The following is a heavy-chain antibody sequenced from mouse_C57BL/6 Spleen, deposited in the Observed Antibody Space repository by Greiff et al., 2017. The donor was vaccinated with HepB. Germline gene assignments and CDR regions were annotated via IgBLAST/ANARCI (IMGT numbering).Heavy chain of an antibody. Sequence: VQGVESGAELARPGASVKLSCKASGYTFTSYGISWVKQRTGQGLEWIGEIYPRSGNTYYNEKFKGKATLTADKSSSTAYMELRSLTSEDSAVYFCARIYYGSSHWYFDVWGTGTTVTVSS. D-gene: IGHD1-1*01. CDR3: ARIYYGSSHWYFDV. V-gene: IGHV1-81*01. CDR2: IYPRSGNT. CDR1: GYTFTSYG. J-gene: IGHJ1*03.